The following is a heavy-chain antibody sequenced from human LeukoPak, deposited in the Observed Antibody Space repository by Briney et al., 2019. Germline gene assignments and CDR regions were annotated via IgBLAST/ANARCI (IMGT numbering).Heavy chain of an antibody. D-gene: IGHD1/OR15-1a*01. CDR3: ARDREQRGLDY. J-gene: IGHJ4*02. CDR2: INHSGST. V-gene: IGHV4-34*01. Sequence: PSETLSLTCAVYGGSFSGYYWSWIRQPPGKGLEWIGEINHSGSTNYNPSLKSRVTISVDTSKNQFSLKLSSVTAADTAVYYCARDREQRGLDYWGQGTLVTVSS. CDR1: GGSFSGYY.